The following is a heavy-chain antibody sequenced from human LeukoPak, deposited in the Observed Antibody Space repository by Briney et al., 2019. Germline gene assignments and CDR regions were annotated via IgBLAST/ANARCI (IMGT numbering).Heavy chain of an antibody. J-gene: IGHJ4*02. D-gene: IGHD3-22*01. CDR3: VRDISGYYFDY. CDR2: ISGSSIYT. Sequence: GGSLRLSCAASGFTFSKYAFHWVRQAPGKGLEWVSYISGSSIYTRYADSVKGRFTISRDNAKNSLYLQMNSLRAEDTALYYCVRDISGYYFDYWGQGTLVTVSS. V-gene: IGHV3-11*05. CDR1: GFTFSKYA.